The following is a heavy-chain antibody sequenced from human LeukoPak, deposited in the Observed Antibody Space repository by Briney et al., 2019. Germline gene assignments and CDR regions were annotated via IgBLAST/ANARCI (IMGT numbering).Heavy chain of an antibody. Sequence: GGSLRLSCAASGFTFSSYAIHWVRQAPGKGLEWVAVISYDGTNKYYADSVKGRFTISRDNSKNTLYLQMNSLTAEDTAVYYCARDSPGGFWSGYSPYFAYWGQVTLVTVHS. CDR2: ISYDGTNK. CDR1: GFTFSSYA. J-gene: IGHJ4*02. D-gene: IGHD3-3*01. V-gene: IGHV3-30*04. CDR3: ARDSPGGFWSGYSPYFAY.